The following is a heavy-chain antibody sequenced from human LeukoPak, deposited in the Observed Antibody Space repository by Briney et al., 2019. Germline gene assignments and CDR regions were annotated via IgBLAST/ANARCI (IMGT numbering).Heavy chain of an antibody. J-gene: IGHJ4*02. CDR1: GFTVSSYY. D-gene: IGHD2-15*01. Sequence: GGSLRLSCAASGFTVSSYYMTWVRQAPGKGLEWVSVIYSGGSTYYADSVKGRFTISRDNSKNTLYLQMNSLRAEDTAVYYCARDSVQYCSGGSCYRDFDYWGQGTLVTVSS. V-gene: IGHV3-53*05. CDR2: IYSGGST. CDR3: ARDSVQYCSGGSCYRDFDY.